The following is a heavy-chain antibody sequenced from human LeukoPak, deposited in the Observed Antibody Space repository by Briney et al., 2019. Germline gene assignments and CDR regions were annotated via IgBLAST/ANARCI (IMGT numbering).Heavy chain of an antibody. J-gene: IGHJ5*02. Sequence: NSSETLSLTCAVYGGSFSGYYWSWIRQPPGKGLEWIGEINHSGSTNYNPSLKSRVTISVDTSKNQFSLKLSSVTAADTAVYYCARGSSPRRDGYNLGPRWFDPWGQGTLVTVSS. D-gene: IGHD5-12*01. CDR2: INHSGST. CDR3: ARGSSPRRDGYNLGPRWFDP. V-gene: IGHV4-34*01. CDR1: GGSFSGYY.